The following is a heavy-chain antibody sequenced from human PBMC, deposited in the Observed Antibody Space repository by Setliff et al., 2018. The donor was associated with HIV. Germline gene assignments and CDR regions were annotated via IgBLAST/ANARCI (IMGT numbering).Heavy chain of an antibody. CDR2: VNSDGSAT. CDR3: TRDRVDPPSGIWDHFDY. D-gene: IGHD1-26*01. V-gene: IGHV3-74*01. J-gene: IGHJ4*02. Sequence: PGGSLRLSCAASGFTFSRYWMHWVRQAPGKGLVWISRVNSDGSATSYADSVQGRFTISRDNAKNTVFLQMNSLRADDTAVYYCTRDRVDPPSGIWDHFDYWGRGTLVTVSS. CDR1: GFTFSRYW.